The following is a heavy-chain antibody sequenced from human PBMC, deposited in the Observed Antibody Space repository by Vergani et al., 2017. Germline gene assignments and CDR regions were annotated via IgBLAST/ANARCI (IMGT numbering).Heavy chain of an antibody. CDR1: GGTFSSYA. CDR3: ARGFWRGSNWFDP. D-gene: IGHD3-3*01. V-gene: IGHV1-69*18. J-gene: IGHJ5*02. CDR2: IIHIFGTA. Sequence: QVQLVQSGAEVKKPGSSVKVSCKASGGTFSSYAISWVRQAPGQGLEWMGRIIHIFGTANYAQKFQGRVTITADESTSTDYMELSSLRAEDTAVYYCARGFWRGSNWFDPWGQGTLVTVSS.